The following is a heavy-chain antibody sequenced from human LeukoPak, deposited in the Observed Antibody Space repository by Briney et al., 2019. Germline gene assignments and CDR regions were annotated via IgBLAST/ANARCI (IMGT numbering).Heavy chain of an antibody. CDR1: DYSISSGDYY. V-gene: IGHV4-61*08. J-gene: IGHJ4*02. CDR3: ARVTGYVMEDYFDY. CDR2: IYYSGST. Sequence: SETLSLTCTVSDYSISSGDYYWSWIRQPPGKGLEWIGYIYYSGSTNYNPSLKSRVTTSVDTSKNQFSLRLSSVTAADTAVYYCARVTGYVMEDYFDYWGQGTLVTVSS. D-gene: IGHD6-13*01.